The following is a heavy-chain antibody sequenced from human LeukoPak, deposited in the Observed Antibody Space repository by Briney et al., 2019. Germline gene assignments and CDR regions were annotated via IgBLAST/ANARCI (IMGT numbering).Heavy chain of an antibody. CDR1: GFTFSDFI. Sequence: GGSLRLSCAASGFTFSDFIMHWVRQAPGKGLEWVSSIRSSGLYTYYADSVKGRFTISRGNARNSLYLQMNSLTAEDTAVYYCARASPIDYWGQGTLVTVSS. V-gene: IGHV3-21*01. CDR3: ARASPIDY. J-gene: IGHJ4*02. CDR2: IRSSGLYT.